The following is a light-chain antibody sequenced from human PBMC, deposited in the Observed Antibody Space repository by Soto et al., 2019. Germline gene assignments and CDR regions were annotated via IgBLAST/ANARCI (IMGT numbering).Light chain of an antibody. J-gene: IGLJ2*01. Sequence: QLVLTQPPSASGSPGQSVTISCTGTSNDVGGYNYVSWYQQHPGKAPKLMIYEVTKRPSGVPDRFSGSKSGNTASLTVSGLQAEDEADYYCSSYAGSNNLVFGGGTKLTVL. CDR3: SSYAGSNNLV. CDR1: SNDVGGYNY. CDR2: EVT. V-gene: IGLV2-8*01.